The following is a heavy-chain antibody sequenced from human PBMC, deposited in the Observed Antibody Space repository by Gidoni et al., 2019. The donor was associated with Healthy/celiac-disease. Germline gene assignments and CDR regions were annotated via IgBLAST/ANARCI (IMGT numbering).Heavy chain of an antibody. D-gene: IGHD6-19*01. Sequence: QVQLVQSGAAVKKPGASVKVPCKASGYTFTSYAMHWVRQAPGQRLEWMGWINAGNGNTKYSQKFQGRVTITRDTSASTAYMELSSLRSEDTAVYYCARERNQWLVPFDPWGQGTLVTVSS. CDR3: ARERNQWLVPFDP. V-gene: IGHV1-3*01. CDR1: GYTFTSYA. CDR2: INAGNGNT. J-gene: IGHJ5*02.